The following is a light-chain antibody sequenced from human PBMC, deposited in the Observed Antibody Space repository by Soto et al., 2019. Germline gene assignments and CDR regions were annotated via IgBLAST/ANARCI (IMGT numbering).Light chain of an antibody. CDR1: TSNVANNY. CDR2: DND. V-gene: IGLV1-51*01. J-gene: IGLJ3*02. CDR3: GTWDDSLTSGV. Sequence: QSVLTQPTSVAAATGQKVTISCSGSTSNVANNYVSWYQQLPGTAPKLLIYDNDNRPSGIPDRFSGSKSGTSATLGITGLQTGDEADYYCGTWDDSLTSGVFGGGTKLTVL.